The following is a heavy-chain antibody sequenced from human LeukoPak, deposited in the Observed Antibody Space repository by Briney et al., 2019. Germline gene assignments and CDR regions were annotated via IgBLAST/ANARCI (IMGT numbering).Heavy chain of an antibody. CDR2: IYYSGNT. V-gene: IGHV4-59*01. CDR1: GDSISSYY. Sequence: SETLSLTCTVSGDSISSYYWTWIRQPPGKGLEWIGYIYYSGNTNYNPSLKSRVTISVKASKNQFSLRLSFVTVADTDVYYCARESTYYYGSGRDYFDYWGQGTLVTVSS. D-gene: IGHD3-10*01. CDR3: ARESTYYYGSGRDYFDY. J-gene: IGHJ4*02.